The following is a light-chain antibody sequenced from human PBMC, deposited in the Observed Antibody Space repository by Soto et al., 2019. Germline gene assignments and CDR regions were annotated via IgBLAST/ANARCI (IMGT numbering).Light chain of an antibody. CDR3: QSYDSSLSGWV. Sequence: QPVLTQSPSVSGAPGQSVTIFCTGSNSNIGGGYDVHWYQQFPGKAPKLLIYANTDRPSGVPDRFSGSKSGTSASLAISGLQGEDEADYYCQSYDSSLSGWVFGTGTKLTVL. CDR2: ANT. J-gene: IGLJ1*01. CDR1: NSNIGGGYD. V-gene: IGLV1-40*01.